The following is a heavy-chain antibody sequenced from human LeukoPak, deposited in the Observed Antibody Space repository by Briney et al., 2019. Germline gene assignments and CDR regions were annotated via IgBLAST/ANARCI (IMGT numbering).Heavy chain of an antibody. J-gene: IGHJ4*02. CDR3: ARGERIADHFDY. CDR1: GFTFSSYG. V-gene: IGHV3-33*01. CDR2: IWYDGSNK. Sequence: GGSLRLSCAASGFTFSSYGMHWVRQAPGKGLEWGAVIWYDGSNKYYADSVKGRFTISRDNSKNTLYLQMNSPRAEDTAVYYCARGERIADHFDYWGQGTLVTVSS. D-gene: IGHD6-13*01.